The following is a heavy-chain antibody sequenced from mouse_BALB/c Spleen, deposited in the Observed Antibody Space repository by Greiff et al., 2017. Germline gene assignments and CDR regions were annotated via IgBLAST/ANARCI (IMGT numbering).Heavy chain of an antibody. J-gene: IGHJ2*01. CDR1: GFSLTSYG. D-gene: IGHD1-1*01. V-gene: IGHV2-9*02. Sequence: VKVVESRPGLVAPSQSLSITCTVSGFSLTSYGVHWVRQPPGKGLEWLGVIWAGGSTNYNSALMSRLSISKDNSKSQVFLKMNSLQTDDTAMYYCAREDYGSSYYFDYWGQGTTLTVSS. CDR3: AREDYGSSYYFDY. CDR2: IWAGGST.